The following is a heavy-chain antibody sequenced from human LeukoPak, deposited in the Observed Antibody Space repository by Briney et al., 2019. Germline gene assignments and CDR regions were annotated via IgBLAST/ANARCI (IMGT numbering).Heavy chain of an antibody. CDR2: IYSGGST. Sequence: GGSLRLSCAASGFTFSSYAMSWVRQAPGKGLEWVSVIYSGGSTYYADSVKGRFTISRDNSKNTLYLQMNSLRAEDTAVYYCARDLRGAAAGLWGQGTLVTVSS. CDR1: GFTFSSYA. CDR3: ARDLRGAAAGL. D-gene: IGHD6-13*01. J-gene: IGHJ4*02. V-gene: IGHV3-66*01.